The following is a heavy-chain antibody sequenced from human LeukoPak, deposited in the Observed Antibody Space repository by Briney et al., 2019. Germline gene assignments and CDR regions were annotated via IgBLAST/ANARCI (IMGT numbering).Heavy chain of an antibody. CDR2: ILYDGNNK. V-gene: IGHV3-30*02. CDR1: GFTFSTYA. CDR3: AKGKFTSGGLDY. Sequence: GGSLRLSCAASGFTFSTYAMHWVRQAPGKGLEWVASILYDGNNKYGADSVKGRLTISRDNSKNTLYLQMNSLRPEDTAVYYCAKGKFTSGGLDYWGQGTLVTVSS. J-gene: IGHJ4*02. D-gene: IGHD6-19*01.